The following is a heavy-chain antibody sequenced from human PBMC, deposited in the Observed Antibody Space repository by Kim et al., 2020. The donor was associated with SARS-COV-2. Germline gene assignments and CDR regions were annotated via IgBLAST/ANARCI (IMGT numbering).Heavy chain of an antibody. D-gene: IGHD2-15*01. V-gene: IGHV1-18*01. CDR2: ISAYNGNT. CDR1: GYTFTSYG. Sequence: ASVKVSCKASGYTFTSYGISWVRQAPGQGLEWMGWISAYNGNTNYAQKLQGRVTMTTDTSTSTAYMGLRSLRSDDTAVYYCAREKGYCSVGSCYSSYYGMDVCGQGTTVTV. CDR3: AREKGYCSVGSCYSSYYGMDV. J-gene: IGHJ6*02.